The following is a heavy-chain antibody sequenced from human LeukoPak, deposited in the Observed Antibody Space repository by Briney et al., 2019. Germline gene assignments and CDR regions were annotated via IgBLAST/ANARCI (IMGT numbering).Heavy chain of an antibody. CDR3: AREMFQDYYDSSGPYYFDY. J-gene: IGHJ4*02. CDR2: ISAYNGNT. V-gene: IGHV1-18*01. Sequence: GASVKVSCKASGYTFTSYGISWVRQAPGQGLEWMGWISAYNGNTNYAQKLQGRVTMTTDTSTSTAYMELRRLRPDDTAVYYCAREMFQDYYDSSGPYYFDYWGQGTLVTVSS. CDR1: GYTFTSYG. D-gene: IGHD3-22*01.